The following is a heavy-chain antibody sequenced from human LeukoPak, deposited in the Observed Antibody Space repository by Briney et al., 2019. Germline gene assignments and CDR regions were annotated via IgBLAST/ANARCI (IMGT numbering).Heavy chain of an antibody. CDR2: INPSGGST. CDR1: GYTFTSYY. CDR3: ASAPRIRYFDWLSSPFDY. J-gene: IGHJ4*02. D-gene: IGHD3-9*01. V-gene: IGHV1-46*01. Sequence: ASVKVSCKASGYTFTSYYMHWVRQAPGQGLEWMGIINPSGGSTSYAQKFQGRVTMTRDTSTSTAYMELSSLRSEDTAVYYCASAPRIRYFDWLSSPFDYWGQGTLVTVSS.